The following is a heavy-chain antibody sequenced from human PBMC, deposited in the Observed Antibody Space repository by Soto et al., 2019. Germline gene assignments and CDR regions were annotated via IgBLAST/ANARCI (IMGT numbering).Heavy chain of an antibody. CDR1: GASISSYY. CDR2: IYYSGST. D-gene: IGHD3-3*01. Sequence: PSATLSLTSPFSGASISSYYWSWILQPPGKGLEWIGYIYYSGSTNYNPSHKSRVTISVDTSKNQFSLKLSSVTAADTAVYYCARDKGTYYDFWSGYYPYYYYGMDVWGQGTTVT. V-gene: IGHV4-59*01. J-gene: IGHJ6*02. CDR3: ARDKGTYYDFWSGYYPYYYYGMDV.